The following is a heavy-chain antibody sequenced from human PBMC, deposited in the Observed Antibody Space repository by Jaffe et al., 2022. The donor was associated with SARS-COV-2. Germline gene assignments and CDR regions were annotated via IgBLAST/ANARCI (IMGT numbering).Heavy chain of an antibody. CDR2: IKQDGSEK. V-gene: IGHV3-7*01. D-gene: IGHD1-26*01. CDR1: GFTFSNYW. J-gene: IGHJ4*02. Sequence: EVQLVESGGGLVQPGGSLRLSCAASGFTFSNYWMSWVRQAPGKGLEWVANIKQDGSEKYYVDSVEGRFTISRDNAKNSLHLQMNSLRAEDTAVYYCARESGSYDYWGQGTLVTVSS. CDR3: ARESGSYDY.